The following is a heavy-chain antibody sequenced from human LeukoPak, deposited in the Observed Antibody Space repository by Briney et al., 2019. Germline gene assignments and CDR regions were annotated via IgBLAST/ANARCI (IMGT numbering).Heavy chain of an antibody. CDR3: AKVGTMVRGAFDY. Sequence: GGSLRLSCAASGFTFSSYAMSWVRQAPGKGLEWVSAISGSGGSTYYADSVKGRFTISRDNSKNTLYLQMNSLRADDTAVYYCAKVGTMVRGAFDYWGQGTLVTVSS. CDR2: ISGSGGST. D-gene: IGHD3-10*01. J-gene: IGHJ4*02. V-gene: IGHV3-23*01. CDR1: GFTFSSYA.